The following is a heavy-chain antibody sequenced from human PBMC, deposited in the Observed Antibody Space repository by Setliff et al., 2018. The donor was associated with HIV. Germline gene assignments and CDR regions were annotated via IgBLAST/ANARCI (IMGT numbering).Heavy chain of an antibody. D-gene: IGHD2-21*01. V-gene: IGHV3-15*01. CDR3: TTGTRLVD. CDR1: GFPFSNYW. Sequence: GGSLRLSCAASGFPFSNYWMGWVRQGPGKGLEWVGRIKSKADGGTTDYAAPVKGRFTISRDDSKNTLYLQMNSLKIEDTAVYYCTTGTRLVDWGQGALVTVSS. CDR2: IKSKADGGTT. J-gene: IGHJ4*02.